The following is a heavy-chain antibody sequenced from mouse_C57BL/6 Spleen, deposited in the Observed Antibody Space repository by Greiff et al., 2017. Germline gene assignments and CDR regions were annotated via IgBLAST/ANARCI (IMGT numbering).Heavy chain of an antibody. D-gene: IGHD1-1*01. CDR2: IDPANGNT. V-gene: IGHV14-3*01. CDR3: AYYYGSSYDWYFDV. J-gene: IGHJ1*03. CDR1: GFNIKNTY. Sequence: EVQLQESVAELVRPGASVKLSCTASGFNIKNTYMHWVKQRPEQGLEWIGRIDPANGNTKYAPKFQGKATITADTSSNTAYLQLSSLTSEDTAIYSCAYYYGSSYDWYFDVWGTGTTVTVSS.